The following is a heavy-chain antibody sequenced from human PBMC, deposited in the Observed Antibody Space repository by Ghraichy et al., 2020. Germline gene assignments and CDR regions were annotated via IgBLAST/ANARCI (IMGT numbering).Heavy chain of an antibody. Sequence: SVKVSCKASGGTFSSHSISWVRQAPGQGLEWLGGIIPFFGTTNYAQKFQGRVTITADESTSTANMEVSSLRSDDTAVYYCAIKMGYCSGDGCLHYGDTDVWGQGTTVTVSS. J-gene: IGHJ6*02. CDR1: GGTFSSHS. V-gene: IGHV1-69*13. CDR2: IIPFFGTT. D-gene: IGHD2-15*01. CDR3: AIKMGYCSGDGCLHYGDTDV.